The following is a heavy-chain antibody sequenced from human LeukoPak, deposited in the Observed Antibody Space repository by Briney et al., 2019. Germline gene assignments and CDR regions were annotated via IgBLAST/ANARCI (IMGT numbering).Heavy chain of an antibody. V-gene: IGHV3-48*04. Sequence: GGSLRLSCAASGFTFSSYSMNWVRQAPGKGLEWVSYISSSSSTIYYADSVKGQFTISRDNAKNSLYLQMNSLRAEDTAVYYCARGSEQWLVLRGFDYWGQGTLVTVSS. CDR2: ISSSSSTI. J-gene: IGHJ4*02. CDR1: GFTFSSYS. CDR3: ARGSEQWLVLRGFDY. D-gene: IGHD6-19*01.